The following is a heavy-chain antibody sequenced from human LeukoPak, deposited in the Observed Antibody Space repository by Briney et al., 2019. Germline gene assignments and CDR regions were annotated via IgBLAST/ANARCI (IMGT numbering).Heavy chain of an antibody. Sequence: RPSQTLSLTCTVSGGSISSGSYYWSWIRQPAGKGLEWIGRIYTSGSTNYNPSLKSRVTISVDTSKNQFSLKLSSVTAADTAVYYCARGIRGSSWTDYYYYYYMDVWGKGTTVTVSS. CDR1: GGSISSGSYY. J-gene: IGHJ6*03. CDR3: ARGIRGSSWTDYYYYYYMDV. CDR2: IYTSGST. V-gene: IGHV4-61*02. D-gene: IGHD6-13*01.